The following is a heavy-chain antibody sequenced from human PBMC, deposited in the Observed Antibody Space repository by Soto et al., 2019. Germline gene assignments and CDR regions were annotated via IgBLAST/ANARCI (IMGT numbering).Heavy chain of an antibody. CDR2: IMPFFGSG. Sequence: QVYLVQSGAEVKKPGSSVKVSCKALRGTFTNYAFSWVRQAPGQGLEWMGGIMPFFGSGNYAQNCQGRIKITANESMSSVLLKLTSLRTEDTAVYYCARDSAGYYSHFVYWGQGTLVTVSS. CDR1: RGTFTNYA. J-gene: IGHJ4*02. D-gene: IGHD3-22*01. V-gene: IGHV1-69*01. CDR3: ARDSAGYYSHFVY.